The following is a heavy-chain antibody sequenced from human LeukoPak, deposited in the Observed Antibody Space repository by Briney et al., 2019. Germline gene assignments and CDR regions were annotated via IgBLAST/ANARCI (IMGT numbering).Heavy chain of an antibody. CDR1: EFIFSSYD. V-gene: IGHV3-21*01. D-gene: IGHD4-23*01. J-gene: IGHJ4*02. CDR3: ARETPTVVTHFDY. Sequence: PGGSLRLSCTVSEFIFSSYDMSWVRQAPGKGLEWVSSISSSSSYIYYADSVKGRFTISRDNAKNSLYLQMNSLRAEDTAVYYCARETPTVVTHFDYWGQGTLVTVSS. CDR2: ISSSSSYI.